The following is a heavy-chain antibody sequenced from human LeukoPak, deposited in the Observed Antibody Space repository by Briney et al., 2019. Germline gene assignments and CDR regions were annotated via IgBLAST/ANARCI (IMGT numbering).Heavy chain of an antibody. Sequence: ASVKVSCKASGGTFSSYAISWVRQAPGQGLEWMGGIIPIFSTASYAQKFQGRVTITADKSTSTAYMELSSLRSEDTAVYYCARSVDTAVTDASDIWGQGTMVTVSS. D-gene: IGHD5-18*01. CDR1: GGTFSSYA. CDR3: ARSVDTAVTDASDI. J-gene: IGHJ3*02. CDR2: IIPIFSTA. V-gene: IGHV1-69*06.